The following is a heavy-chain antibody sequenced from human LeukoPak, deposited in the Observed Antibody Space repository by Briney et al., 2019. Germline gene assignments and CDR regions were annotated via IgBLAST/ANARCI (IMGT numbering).Heavy chain of an antibody. D-gene: IGHD6-19*01. CDR3: AGREVKAVAGYAFGY. V-gene: IGHV6-1*01. CDR2: TFHRSKWYT. Sequence: SQTLSLTCAISGDSVSDSSASWHWIRLSPSRGLEWLGRTFHRSKWYTNYAISVRSRITINPDTSTNQFSLQLNSVTPEDTAVYYCAGREVKAVAGYAFGYWGQGTLVTVSS. CDR1: GDSVSDSSAS. J-gene: IGHJ4*02.